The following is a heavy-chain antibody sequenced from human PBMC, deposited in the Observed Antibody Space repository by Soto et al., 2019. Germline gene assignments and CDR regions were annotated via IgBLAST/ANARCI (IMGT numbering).Heavy chain of an antibody. CDR3: ARDSTYGYVSLES. CDR1: VDSIRNYY. V-gene: IGHV4-59*01. J-gene: IGHJ4*02. D-gene: IGHD3-16*01. Sequence: PSEALSLTCPFSVDSIRNYYFSWLLKPPWKGLGWIGYICYSVGSYYNPSLKSRVTISVDTSKNQFSLQLSSVTAADTAVYYCARDSTYGYVSLESWGQGTLVTVSS. CDR2: ICYSVGS.